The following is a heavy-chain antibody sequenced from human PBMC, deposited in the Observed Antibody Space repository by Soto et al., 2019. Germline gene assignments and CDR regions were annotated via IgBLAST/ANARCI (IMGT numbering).Heavy chain of an antibody. CDR2: MNPNSGNT. CDR3: ATIDPYSYGYYYYYYGMDV. Sequence: ASVKVSCKASGYTFTSYDINWVRQATGQGLEWMGWMNPNSGNTGYAQKFQGRVTMTRNTSISTAYMELSSLRSEDTAVYYCATIDPYSYGYYYYYYGMDVWGQGTTVTVSS. V-gene: IGHV1-8*01. D-gene: IGHD5-18*01. J-gene: IGHJ6*02. CDR1: GYTFTSYD.